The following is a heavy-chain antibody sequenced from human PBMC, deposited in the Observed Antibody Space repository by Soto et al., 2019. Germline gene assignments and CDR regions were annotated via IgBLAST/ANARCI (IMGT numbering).Heavy chain of an antibody. V-gene: IGHV3-23*01. CDR3: AKDRRAGGNYGFYSDF. D-gene: IGHD1-7*01. CDR1: GFTFSSYG. CDR2: SSATGAGT. Sequence: GGALRLSCAASGFTFSSYGMTWVRQAPGKGLEWVSFSSATGAGTYYADSAKGRFTISRDNSKNTLYLQMTSLRADDTAVYYCAKDRRAGGNYGFYSDFWGQGALVTVSS. J-gene: IGHJ4*02.